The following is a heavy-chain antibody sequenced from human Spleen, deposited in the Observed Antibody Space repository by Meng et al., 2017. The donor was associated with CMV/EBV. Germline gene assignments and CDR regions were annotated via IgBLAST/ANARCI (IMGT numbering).Heavy chain of an antibody. CDR1: GYTFTSYG. D-gene: IGHD3-22*01. CDR2: ISAYNGNT. J-gene: IGHJ4*02. V-gene: IGHV1-18*01. CDR3: ARDLGHYYDSSGYYYFDY. Sequence: VKVSCKASGYTFTSYGISWVRQAPGQGLEWMGWISAYNGNTNYAQKLQGRVTMTTDTSTSTAYMELRSLRSDDTAVYYCARDLGHYYDSSGYYYFDYWGQGTLVTVSS.